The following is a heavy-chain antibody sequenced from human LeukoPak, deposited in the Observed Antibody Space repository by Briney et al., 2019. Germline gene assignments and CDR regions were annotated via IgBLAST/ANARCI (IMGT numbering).Heavy chain of an antibody. CDR1: GGSISSYY. D-gene: IGHD3-3*01. Sequence: SETLSLTCTVSGGSISSYYWSWIRQPPGKGLEWIGYIYYSGSTNYNPSLKSRVTISVDTPKNQFSLKLSSVTAADTAVYYCARGGLYYDFWSGYYLYDAFDIWGQGTMVTVSS. CDR3: ARGGLYYDFWSGYYLYDAFDI. J-gene: IGHJ3*02. V-gene: IGHV4-59*01. CDR2: IYYSGST.